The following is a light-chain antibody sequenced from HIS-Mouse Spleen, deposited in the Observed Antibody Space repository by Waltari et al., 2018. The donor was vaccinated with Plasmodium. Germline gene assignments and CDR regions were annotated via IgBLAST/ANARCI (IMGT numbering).Light chain of an antibody. CDR1: SSDVGGYTY. Sequence: QSALTQPASVSGSPGQSITISCTGTSSDVGGYTYVSWYQQHPGKDPKLMFYDVSNRPSGVSKRFSCAESRNTAALNISGLQAEDEADYYCSSYTSSSTLNYVFGTGTKVTVV. CDR2: DVS. CDR3: SSYTSSSTLNYV. J-gene: IGLJ1*01. V-gene: IGLV2-14*03.